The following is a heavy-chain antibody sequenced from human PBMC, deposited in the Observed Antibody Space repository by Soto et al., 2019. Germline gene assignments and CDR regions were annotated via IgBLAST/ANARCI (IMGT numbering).Heavy chain of an antibody. J-gene: IGHJ4*02. D-gene: IGHD5-12*01. CDR2: ISYDGSNK. V-gene: IGHV3-30*18. Sequence: HPGGSLRLSCAASGFTFSSYGMHWVRQAPGKGLEWVAVISYDGSNKYYADSVKGRFTISRDNSKNTLYLQMNSLRAEDTAVYYCAKVQRYSGYDYRVRWDYFDYWGQGTLVTVSS. CDR3: AKVQRYSGYDYRVRWDYFDY. CDR1: GFTFSSYG.